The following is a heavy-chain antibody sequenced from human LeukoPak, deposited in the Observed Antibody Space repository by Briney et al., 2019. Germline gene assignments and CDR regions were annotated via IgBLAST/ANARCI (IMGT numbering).Heavy chain of an antibody. Sequence: GGSLRLSCAASGFTFSSYGMHWVRQAPGKGLEWVAFIRYDGSNKYYADSVKGRFTISRDNSKNTLYLQMNSLRAEDTAVYYCAKDSAVLWFGELLGGFDYWGQGTLVTVSS. V-gene: IGHV3-30*02. D-gene: IGHD3-10*01. J-gene: IGHJ4*02. CDR1: GFTFSSYG. CDR3: AKDSAVLWFGELLGGFDY. CDR2: IRYDGSNK.